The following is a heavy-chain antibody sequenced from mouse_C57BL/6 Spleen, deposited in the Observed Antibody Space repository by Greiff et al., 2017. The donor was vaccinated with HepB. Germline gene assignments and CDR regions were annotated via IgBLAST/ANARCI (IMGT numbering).Heavy chain of an antibody. Sequence: QVQLQPGTELVKPGASVKLSCKASGYTFTSYWMHWVKQRPGQGLEWIGNINPSNGGTNYNEKFKSKATLTVDKSSSTAYMQLSSLTSEDSAVYYCAPVSYYDYDGWYFDVWGTGTTVTVSS. D-gene: IGHD2-4*01. CDR3: APVSYYDYDGWYFDV. CDR1: GYTFTSYW. J-gene: IGHJ1*03. CDR2: INPSNGGT. V-gene: IGHV1-53*01.